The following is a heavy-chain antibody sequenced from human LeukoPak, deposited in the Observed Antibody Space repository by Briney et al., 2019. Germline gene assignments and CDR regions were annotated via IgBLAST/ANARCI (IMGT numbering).Heavy chain of an antibody. Sequence: SETLSLTCTVSGGSISSYYWSWIRQPPGKRLEWIGYIYYSGSTNYNPSLKSRVTISVDTSKNQFSLKLSSVTAADTAVYYCARDVSYYDSSGYQITNDAFDIWGQGTMVTVSS. CDR1: GGSISSYY. CDR2: IYYSGST. V-gene: IGHV4-59*01. D-gene: IGHD3-22*01. J-gene: IGHJ3*02. CDR3: ARDVSYYDSSGYQITNDAFDI.